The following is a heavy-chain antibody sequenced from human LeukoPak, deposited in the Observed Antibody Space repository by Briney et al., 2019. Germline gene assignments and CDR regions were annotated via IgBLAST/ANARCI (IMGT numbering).Heavy chain of an antibody. J-gene: IGHJ4*02. CDR3: ARGLWSLEY. Sequence: PGGSLRLSCAASGFTFSSYGMHWVRQAPGKGLERVTVISYDGSNEYYADSVKGRFTISRDNPKNTLYLQMNSLRPEDTAVYYCARGLWSLEYWGQGTLVTVSS. D-gene: IGHD3-10*01. CDR1: GFTFSSYG. CDR2: ISYDGSNE. V-gene: IGHV3-30*03.